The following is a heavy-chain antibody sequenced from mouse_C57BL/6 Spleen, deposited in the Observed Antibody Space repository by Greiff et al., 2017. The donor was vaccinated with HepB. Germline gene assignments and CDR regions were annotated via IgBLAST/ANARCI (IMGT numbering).Heavy chain of an antibody. J-gene: IGHJ2*01. V-gene: IGHV1-64*01. Sequence: QVQLQQSGAELVKPGASVKLSCKASGYTFTSYWMHWVKQRPGQGLEWIGMIHPNSGSTNYNEKFKSKATLTVDKSSSTAYMQLSSLTSEDSAVYYCAREDWEGFDYWGQGTTLTVSS. CDR1: GYTFTSYW. CDR2: IHPNSGST. CDR3: AREDWEGFDY. D-gene: IGHD4-1*01.